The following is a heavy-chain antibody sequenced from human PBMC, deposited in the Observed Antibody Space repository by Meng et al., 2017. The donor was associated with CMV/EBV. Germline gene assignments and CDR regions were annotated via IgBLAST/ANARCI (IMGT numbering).Heavy chain of an antibody. D-gene: IGHD2-2*01. V-gene: IGHV3-48*03. CDR3: AREAGHYCSSTSCLLWHYYYGMDV. J-gene: IGHJ6*02. CDR2: ISSSGSTI. Sequence: GESLKISCAASGFTFSSYEMNWVRQAPGKGLEWVSYISSSGSTIYYADSVKGRFTISRDNAKNSLYLQMNSLRAEDTAVYYCAREAGHYCSSTSCLLWHYYYGMDVWGQGTTVTVSS. CDR1: GFTFSSYE.